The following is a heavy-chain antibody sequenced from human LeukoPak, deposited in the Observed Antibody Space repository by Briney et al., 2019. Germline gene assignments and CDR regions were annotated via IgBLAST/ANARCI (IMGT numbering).Heavy chain of an antibody. D-gene: IGHD2-15*01. J-gene: IGHJ4*02. CDR3: ARRSRVPSDY. Sequence: PSETLSLTCTVSGGSISSSSYYWDWIRQPPGKGLEWIGSIYYSGSTYYNPSLKSRVTISVDTSKNQFSLKLSSVTAADTAVYYCARRSRVPSDYWGQGTLVTVSS. V-gene: IGHV4-39*01. CDR2: IYYSGST. CDR1: GGSISSSSYY.